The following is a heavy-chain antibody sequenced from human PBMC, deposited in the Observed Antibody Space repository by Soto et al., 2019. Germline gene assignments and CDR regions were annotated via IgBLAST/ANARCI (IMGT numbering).Heavy chain of an antibody. CDR2: IIPIFGTA. CDR3: ARVPRGDYYDSSGGFDP. D-gene: IGHD3-22*01. V-gene: IGHV1-69*13. J-gene: IGHJ5*02. Sequence: ASVKVSCKASGGTFSSYAISWVRQAPGQGLEWMGGIIPIFGTANYAQKFQGRVTITADESTSTAYMELSSLRSEDTAVYYCARVPRGDYYDSSGGFDPWGQGXLVTVSS. CDR1: GGTFSSYA.